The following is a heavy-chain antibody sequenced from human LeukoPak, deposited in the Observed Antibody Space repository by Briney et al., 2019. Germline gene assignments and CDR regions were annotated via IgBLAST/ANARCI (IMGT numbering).Heavy chain of an antibody. Sequence: SETLSLTCAVSGYSISSGYYWGWIRQPPGKGLEWIGYIYYSGSTNYNPSLKSRVTISVDTSKNQFSLKLSSVTAADTAVYYCARASLDYDFWSGYVYWGQGTLVTVSS. CDR1: GYSISSGYY. CDR2: IYYSGST. J-gene: IGHJ4*02. V-gene: IGHV4-61*01. D-gene: IGHD3-3*01. CDR3: ARASLDYDFWSGYVY.